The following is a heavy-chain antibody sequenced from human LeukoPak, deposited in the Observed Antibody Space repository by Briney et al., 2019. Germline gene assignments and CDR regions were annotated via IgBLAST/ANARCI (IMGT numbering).Heavy chain of an antibody. CDR3: AREERPKLSFDP. CDR1: AGSITSGSYY. Sequence: ASHTLSLTCTVAAGSITSGSYYWSWIRQPAGKGLEWIGRIYTSGSTNYNPSLKSRVTISVDTSKNQFSLKLSSVTAADTAVYYCAREERPKLSFDPWGQGTLVTVSS. D-gene: IGHD1-1*01. J-gene: IGHJ5*02. V-gene: IGHV4-61*02. CDR2: IYTSGST.